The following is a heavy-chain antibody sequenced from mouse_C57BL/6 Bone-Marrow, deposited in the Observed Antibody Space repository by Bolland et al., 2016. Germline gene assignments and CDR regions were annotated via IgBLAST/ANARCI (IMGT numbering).Heavy chain of an antibody. CDR2: DCSN. D-gene: IGHD1-1*01. J-gene: IGHJ2*01. CDR3: AREEAYYYGSLDY. V-gene: IGHV3-6*01. Sequence: DCSNNYNPSLKNRISITRDTSKNQFFLKLNSVTTEDTATYYCAREEAYYYGSLDYWGQGTT.